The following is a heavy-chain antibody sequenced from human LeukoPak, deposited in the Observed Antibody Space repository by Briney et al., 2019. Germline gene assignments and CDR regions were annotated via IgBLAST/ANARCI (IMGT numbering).Heavy chain of an antibody. V-gene: IGHV2-5*01. D-gene: IGHD2-2*01. J-gene: IGHJ4*02. Sequence: SVPTLVNPTQTLTLTCTFSGFSITTSGVGVGWIRQPPGKALVWLALIYWNDDKHYSPSLKSRLSITKNTSKNQVVLTMTNMDPADTATYSCAHSGYCSSTGCSLFDYWGQGTLVTVSS. CDR2: IYWNDDK. CDR1: GFSITTSGVG. CDR3: AHSGYCSSTGCSLFDY.